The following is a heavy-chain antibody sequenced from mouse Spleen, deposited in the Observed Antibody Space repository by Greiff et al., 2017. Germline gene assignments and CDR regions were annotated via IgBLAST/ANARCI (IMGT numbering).Heavy chain of an antibody. Sequence: VQLQQSGAELVKPGASVKLSCTASGFNIKDTYMHWVKQRPEQGLEWIGRIDPANGNTKYDPKFQGKATITADTSSNTAYLQLSSLTSEDTAVYYCARGGYDKRYFDVWGAGTTVTVSS. J-gene: IGHJ1*01. V-gene: IGHV14-3*02. D-gene: IGHD2-2*01. CDR1: GFNIKDTY. CDR3: ARGGYDKRYFDV. CDR2: IDPANGNT.